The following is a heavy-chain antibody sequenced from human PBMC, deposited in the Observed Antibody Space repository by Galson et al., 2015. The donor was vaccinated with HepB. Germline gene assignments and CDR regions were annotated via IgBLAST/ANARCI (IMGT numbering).Heavy chain of an antibody. CDR1: GFTFNSYA. CDR2: ISYDGRVT. V-gene: IGHV3-30*04. Sequence: SLRLSCAASGFTFNSYAMHWVRQAPGKGLEWVTVISYDGRVTYYTDSVKGRFTISRDDSKNTLYLQMNSLRGEDTAVYYCARDLVRGEPDYSAYWGQGTLVSVSS. D-gene: IGHD3-10*01. CDR3: ARDLVRGEPDYSAY. J-gene: IGHJ4*02.